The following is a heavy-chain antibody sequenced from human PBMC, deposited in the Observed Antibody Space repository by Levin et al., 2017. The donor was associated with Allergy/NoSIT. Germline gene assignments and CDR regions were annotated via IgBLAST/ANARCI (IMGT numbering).Heavy chain of an antibody. CDR1: GFTFDDYG. D-gene: IGHD3-10*01. CDR2: INWNGGTT. Sequence: RPGGSLRLSCAASGFTFDDYGMTWVRQAPGKGLEWVSIINWNGGTTGYADSVKGRFTISRDNAKNSLYLQMNSLRAEDTALSYCARTSYSGSFRVGYFDFWGHGTLVTVSS. CDR3: ARTSYSGSFRVGYFDF. V-gene: IGHV3-20*04. J-gene: IGHJ4*01.